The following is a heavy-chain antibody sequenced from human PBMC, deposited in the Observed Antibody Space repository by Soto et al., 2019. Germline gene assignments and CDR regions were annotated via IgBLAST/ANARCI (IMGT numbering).Heavy chain of an antibody. Sequence: PGGSLRLSCAASGVTFSSYAMHWVRQAPGKGLEWVAVISYDGSNKYYADSVKGRFTISRDNSKNTLYLQMNSLRAEDTAVYYCARETFTIWYFDYWGQGTLVTVSS. CDR2: ISYDGSNK. J-gene: IGHJ4*02. V-gene: IGHV3-30-3*01. CDR1: GVTFSSYA. CDR3: ARETFTIWYFDY. D-gene: IGHD3-3*01.